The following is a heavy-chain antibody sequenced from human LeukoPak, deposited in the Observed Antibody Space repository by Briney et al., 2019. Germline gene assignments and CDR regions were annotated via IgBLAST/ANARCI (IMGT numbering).Heavy chain of an antibody. CDR2: IYYSGST. V-gene: IGHV4-59*01. J-gene: IGHJ4*02. CDR3: ARGVRGYSYEY. Sequence: SETLSLTCSVSGVSISSYYWSWIRQPPGKGLEWIGYIYYSGSTNYNPSLKSRVTISVDTSKNQFSLKLSSVTAADTAVYYCARGVRGYSYEYWGQGTLVTVSS. D-gene: IGHD5-18*01. CDR1: GVSISSYY.